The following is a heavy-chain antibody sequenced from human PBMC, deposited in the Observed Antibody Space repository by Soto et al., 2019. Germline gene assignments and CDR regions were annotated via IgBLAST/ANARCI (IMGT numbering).Heavy chain of an antibody. CDR2: IWYDGSNK. Sequence: GGSLRLSCAASGFTFSSYGMHWVRQAPGKGLEWVAVIWYDGSNKYYADSVKGRSTISRDNSKNTLYLQMNSLRAEDTAVYYCARDLPDYGDYFFDYWGQGTLVTVSS. CDR1: GFTFSSYG. J-gene: IGHJ4*02. CDR3: ARDLPDYGDYFFDY. D-gene: IGHD4-17*01. V-gene: IGHV3-33*01.